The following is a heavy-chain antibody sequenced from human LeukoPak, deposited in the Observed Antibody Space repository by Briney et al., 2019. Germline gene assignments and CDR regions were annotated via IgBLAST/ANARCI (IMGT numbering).Heavy chain of an antibody. Sequence: GASVKVSCKASGYTFTSYAIHWVRQAPGQRLEWMGWINAGTGYTKYPQKFQGRVTITRDTSASTAYMELSSLRTEDTAVYYCARMYYYDSRDVYYGMDVWGQGTTVTVSS. J-gene: IGHJ6*02. CDR2: INAGTGYT. V-gene: IGHV1-3*01. CDR1: GYTFTSYA. D-gene: IGHD3-22*01. CDR3: ARMYYYDSRDVYYGMDV.